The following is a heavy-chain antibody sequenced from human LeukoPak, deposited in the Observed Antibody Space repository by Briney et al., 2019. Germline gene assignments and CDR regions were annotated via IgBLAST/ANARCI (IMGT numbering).Heavy chain of an antibody. J-gene: IGHJ4*02. Sequence: GESLKIPCKGSGYSFASYWLAWVRQMPGKGLEWMGIIYPGDSDTRYSPSLQGQVTISADKSISTAFLQWSSLKASDTAIYYCARLRSTTMAPLDYWGQGTLVTVSS. V-gene: IGHV5-51*01. CDR2: IYPGDSDT. CDR1: GYSFASYW. D-gene: IGHD4-11*01. CDR3: ARLRSTTMAPLDY.